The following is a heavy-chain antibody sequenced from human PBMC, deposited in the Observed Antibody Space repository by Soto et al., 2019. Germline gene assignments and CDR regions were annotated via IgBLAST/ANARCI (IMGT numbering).Heavy chain of an antibody. CDR1: GASITNYY. CDR2: ISISGTT. CDR3: ASLGPTVDY. D-gene: IGHD1-26*01. Sequence: SETLSLTCTVSGASITNYYWNWVRQPAGKGLEWIGRISISGTTNYNPSLKSRVTMSLDTSKNQFSLKLGSVTAADTAVYYCASLGPTVDYWGQGTLVTVSS. J-gene: IGHJ4*02. V-gene: IGHV4-4*07.